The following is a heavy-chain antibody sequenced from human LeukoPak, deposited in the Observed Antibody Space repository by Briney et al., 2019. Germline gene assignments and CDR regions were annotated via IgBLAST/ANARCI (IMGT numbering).Heavy chain of an antibody. CDR1: GGSFSGYY. J-gene: IGHJ4*02. CDR2: INHSGST. Sequence: PSETLSLTCAVYGGSFSGYYWSWIRQPPGKGLEWIGEINHSGSTNYNPSLKSRVTISVDTSKNQFSLKLTSVTAADTAVYYCARSYSSSSPYCDYWGQGTLVTVSS. V-gene: IGHV4-34*01. D-gene: IGHD6-6*01. CDR3: ARSYSSSSPYCDY.